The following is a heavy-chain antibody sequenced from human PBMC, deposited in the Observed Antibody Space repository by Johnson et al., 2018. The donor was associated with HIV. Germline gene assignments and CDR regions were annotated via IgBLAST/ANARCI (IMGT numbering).Heavy chain of an antibody. J-gene: IGHJ3*02. CDR3: ASSHPAAAGIPRWAFDI. CDR2: ISSSGSTI. D-gene: IGHD6-13*01. V-gene: IGHV3-11*04. CDR1: GFTFSDYY. Sequence: QVQLVESGGGLVKPGGSLRLSCTASGFTFSDYYMSWIRQAPGKGLEWVSYISSSGSTIYDADSVKGRFTISRDNAKKSLYLQMNSLRAEDTAVYYCASSHPAAAGIPRWAFDIWGQGTMVTVSS.